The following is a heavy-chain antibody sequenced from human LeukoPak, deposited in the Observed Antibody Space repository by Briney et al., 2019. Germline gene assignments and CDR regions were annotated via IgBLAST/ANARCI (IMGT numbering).Heavy chain of an antibody. D-gene: IGHD2-21*01. Sequence: GGSLRLSCAASGFIYSSFWMSWVRQAPGKGLEWVANIEPDGSGKNYVDSVRGRFTISRDTAKNSLYLQMNSVRVEDSAVYYCARSLWPEDYWGQGTLVTVSS. CDR2: IEPDGSGK. V-gene: IGHV3-7*01. CDR1: GFIYSSFW. J-gene: IGHJ4*02. CDR3: ARSLWPEDY.